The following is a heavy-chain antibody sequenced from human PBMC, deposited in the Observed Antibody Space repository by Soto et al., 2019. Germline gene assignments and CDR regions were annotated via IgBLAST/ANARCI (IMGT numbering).Heavy chain of an antibody. CDR1: GGSISSYY. D-gene: IGHD3-10*01. CDR3: ARGGEGLLWFGELFYFDY. Sequence: SETLSLTCTVSGGSISSYYWSWIRQPPGKGLEWIGYIYYSGSTNYNPSLKSRVTISVDTSKNQFSLKLSSVTAADTAVYYCARGGEGLLWFGELFYFDYWGQGTLVTV. J-gene: IGHJ4*02. V-gene: IGHV4-59*01. CDR2: IYYSGST.